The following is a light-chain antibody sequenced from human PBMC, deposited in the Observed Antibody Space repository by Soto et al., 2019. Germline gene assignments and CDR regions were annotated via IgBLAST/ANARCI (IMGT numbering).Light chain of an antibody. J-gene: IGKJ2*01. CDR1: QSVSSSY. CDR2: GAS. CDR3: QQYSNSPPYT. V-gene: IGKV3-20*01. Sequence: EIVLTQSPDTLSLSPGERATLSCRASQSVSSSYFAWYQQKPGQAPRLLIYGASNRATDIPDRFSGSGSGTDFTLTISRLEPEDFAVYYCQQYSNSPPYTFGQGTKLEIK.